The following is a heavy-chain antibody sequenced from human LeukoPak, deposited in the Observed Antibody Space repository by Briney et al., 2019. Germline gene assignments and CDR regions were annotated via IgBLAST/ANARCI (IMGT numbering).Heavy chain of an antibody. CDR1: RFTVSSNY. V-gene: IGHV3-53*01. D-gene: IGHD4-17*01. CDR2: IYSGGST. J-gene: IGHJ4*02. CDR3: CGFGGYDYGIDY. Sequence: GGSLRLSCAASRFTVSSNYMSWVRQAPGKGLEWVSVIYSGGSTYYADSVKGRFTISRDNSKNTLYLQMDSLRAEDTAVYYCCGFGGYDYGIDYWGQGTLVTVSS.